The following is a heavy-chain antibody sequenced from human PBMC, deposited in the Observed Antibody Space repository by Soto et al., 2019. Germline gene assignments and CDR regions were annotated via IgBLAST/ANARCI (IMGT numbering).Heavy chain of an antibody. CDR3: SSTDTRYYDSSGYLGAFDY. Sequence: SETLSLTCTVSGGSISSYYWGWIRQPPGKGLEWIGTSYYSGSTNYNPSLKSRVTISVDTSKNQFSLKLSSVISADTAVYYCSSTDTRYYDSSGYLGAFDYWGQGTPVTVSS. V-gene: IGHV4-59*01. D-gene: IGHD3-22*01. CDR1: GGSISSYY. J-gene: IGHJ4*02. CDR2: SYYSGST.